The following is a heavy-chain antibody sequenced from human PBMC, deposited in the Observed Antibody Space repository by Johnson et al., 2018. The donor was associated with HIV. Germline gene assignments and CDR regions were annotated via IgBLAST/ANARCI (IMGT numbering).Heavy chain of an antibody. V-gene: IGHV3-66*02. CDR2: IYSGGST. CDR3: ARDRLLIAAAGMEGFAFDI. Sequence: MQLVESGGGLVPPGGSLRLSCAASGFTVSSNYMSWVRQAPGKGLEWVSDIYSGGSTYYADSVKGRFTISRDNSKNTLYLQMHSLRAEDTAGYYCARDRLLIAAAGMEGFAFDIWGQGTMVTVSS. D-gene: IGHD6-13*01. CDR1: GFTVSSNY. J-gene: IGHJ3*02.